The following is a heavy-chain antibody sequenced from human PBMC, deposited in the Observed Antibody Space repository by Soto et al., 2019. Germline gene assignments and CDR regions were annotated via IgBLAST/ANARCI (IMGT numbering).Heavy chain of an antibody. CDR1: GFTFSSYG. J-gene: IGHJ4*02. D-gene: IGHD3-22*01. CDR2: ISYDGSNK. Sequence: GGSLRLSCAASGFTFSSYGMHWVRQAPGKGLEWVAVISYDGSNKYYADSVKGRFTISRDNSKNTLYLQMNSRRAEDTAVYYCAKDRDSSRYYAYYFDYWGQGTLVTVSS. CDR3: AKDRDSSRYYAYYFDY. V-gene: IGHV3-30*18.